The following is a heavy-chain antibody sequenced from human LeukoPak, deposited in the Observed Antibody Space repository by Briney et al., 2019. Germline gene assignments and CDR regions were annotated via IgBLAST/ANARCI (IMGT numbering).Heavy chain of an antibody. V-gene: IGHV1-46*01. Sequence: ASVKVSCKASGYTFTSYYMHWVRQAPGQGLVWMGIINPSGGSTRYAQKFQGRVTMTRDMSTSTVYMELSSLRSEDTALYYCARAYGDYVPFDYWGQGTLVTVSS. CDR2: INPSGGST. D-gene: IGHD4-17*01. CDR3: ARAYGDYVPFDY. J-gene: IGHJ4*02. CDR1: GYTFTSYY.